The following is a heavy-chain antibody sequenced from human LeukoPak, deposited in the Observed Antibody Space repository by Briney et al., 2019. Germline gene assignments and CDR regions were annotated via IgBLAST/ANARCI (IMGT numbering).Heavy chain of an antibody. CDR1: GFTFSSYG. Sequence: GGSLRLSCAASGFTFSSYGMHWVRQAPGKGLEWVAVIWYDGSNKYYADSVKGRFTISRDNSKNTLYLQMNSLRAEDTAVYYCARAYYYDSSGYHYLDYWGQGTLVTVSP. D-gene: IGHD3-22*01. CDR3: ARAYYYDSSGYHYLDY. J-gene: IGHJ4*02. CDR2: IWYDGSNK. V-gene: IGHV3-33*01.